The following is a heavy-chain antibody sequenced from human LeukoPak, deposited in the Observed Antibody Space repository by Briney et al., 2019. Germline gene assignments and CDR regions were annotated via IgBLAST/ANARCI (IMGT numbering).Heavy chain of an antibody. CDR1: GFTFSSYA. D-gene: IGHD2-2*01. Sequence: GGSLRLSCAASGFTFSSYAMSWVRQAPGKGLEWVSAISGCGGSTYYADSVKGRFTISRDNSKNTLYLQMNSLRAEDTAVYYCAKDSCSSTSCPLNHWGQGTLVTVSS. J-gene: IGHJ4*02. CDR3: AKDSCSSTSCPLNH. CDR2: ISGCGGST. V-gene: IGHV3-23*01.